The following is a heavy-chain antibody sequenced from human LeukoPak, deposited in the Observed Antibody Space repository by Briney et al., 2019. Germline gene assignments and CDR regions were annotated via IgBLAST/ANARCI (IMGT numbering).Heavy chain of an antibody. V-gene: IGHV5-51*01. CDR1: GYSFTSYW. D-gene: IGHD5-12*01. CDR2: IYPGDSDT. Sequence: GESLKISCKGSGYSFTSYWIGWVRQMPGKGLEWMGIIYPGDSDTRYSPSSQGQVTISADKSISTAYLQWSSLKASDTAMYYCARAHDSGYSGYDHFDYWGQGTLVTVSS. CDR3: ARAHDSGYSGYDHFDY. J-gene: IGHJ4*02.